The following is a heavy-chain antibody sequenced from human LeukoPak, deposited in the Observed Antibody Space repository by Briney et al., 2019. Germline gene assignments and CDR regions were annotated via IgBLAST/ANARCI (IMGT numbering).Heavy chain of an antibody. Sequence: ASVKVSCKASGYTFTSYAMNWVRQAPGQGLEWMGWINTNTGNPTYAQGFTGRFVFSLDTSVSTAYLQISSLKAEDTAVYYCARGGQLLLGGWDYYYGMDVWGQGTMVTVSS. D-gene: IGHD2-15*01. CDR3: ARGGQLLLGGWDYYYGMDV. CDR2: INTNTGNP. CDR1: GYTFTSYA. J-gene: IGHJ6*02. V-gene: IGHV7-4-1*02.